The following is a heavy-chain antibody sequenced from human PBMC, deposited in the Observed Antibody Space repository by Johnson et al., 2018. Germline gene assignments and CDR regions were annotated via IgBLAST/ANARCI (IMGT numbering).Heavy chain of an antibody. D-gene: IGHD3-3*01. J-gene: IGHJ6*02. CDR1: AFTFSNFG. CDR3: ARDPRGGSGYPNYYYYGMDV. V-gene: IGHV3-33*01. CDR2: IWSAGSDK. Sequence: LVQGGGGVVQPGRSMRLCCEASAFTFSNFGMHWVRQAPGKGLEWVAVIWSAGSDKYYADSVKGRFTVSIDTSKNRLYLQMDSRRAEDTAVYYCARDPRGGSGYPNYYYYGMDVWGQGTTVTVSS.